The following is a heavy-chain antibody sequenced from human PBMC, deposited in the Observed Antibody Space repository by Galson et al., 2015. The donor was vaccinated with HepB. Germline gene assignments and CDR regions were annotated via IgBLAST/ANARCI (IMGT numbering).Heavy chain of an antibody. CDR1: GGTFSSYA. Sequence: SVKVSCKASGGTFSSYAISWVRQAPGQGLEWMGGIIPIFGTANYAQKFQGRVTITADESTSTAYMELSSLRSEDTAVYYCARTSVQGVIPRGMDVWGQGTTVTVSS. J-gene: IGHJ6*02. CDR2: IIPIFGTA. D-gene: IGHD2-21*01. V-gene: IGHV1-69*13. CDR3: ARTSVQGVIPRGMDV.